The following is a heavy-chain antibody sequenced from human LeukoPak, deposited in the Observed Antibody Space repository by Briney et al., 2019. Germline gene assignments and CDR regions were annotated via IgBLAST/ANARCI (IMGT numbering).Heavy chain of an antibody. CDR3: ANDGLWFGYLTYFDY. CDR2: ISHDGSYE. V-gene: IGHV3-30*18. J-gene: IGHJ4*02. D-gene: IGHD3-10*01. CDR1: GFTLSSFG. Sequence: GGSLRLPCPGSGFTLSSFGLHWFRQAPAKGLGGVALISHDGSYEYYADSMKGRFTISRDTSKNTLYLQMNSLRAEDTAVYYCANDGLWFGYLTYFDYWGQRVLVTVSS.